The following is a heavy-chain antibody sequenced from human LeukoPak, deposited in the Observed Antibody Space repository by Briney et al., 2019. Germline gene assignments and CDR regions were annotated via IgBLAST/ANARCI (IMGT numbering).Heavy chain of an antibody. J-gene: IGHJ4*02. Sequence: GGSLRLSCAASGFTFSSYSMNWVRQAPGKGLEWVSAISSSSNYIYYADSVKGRFTISRDNAKNSLFLQMNSLRAEDTAVYYCARVTVLLTMGCDYWGQGTLVTVSS. CDR3: ARVTVLLTMGCDY. CDR1: GFTFSSYS. D-gene: IGHD2/OR15-2a*01. CDR2: ISSSSNYI. V-gene: IGHV3-21*01.